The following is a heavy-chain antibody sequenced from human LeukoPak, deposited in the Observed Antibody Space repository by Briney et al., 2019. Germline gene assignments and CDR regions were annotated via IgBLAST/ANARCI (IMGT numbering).Heavy chain of an antibody. J-gene: IGHJ6*03. CDR3: AREVVVVVPAAMGGYYYMDV. D-gene: IGHD2-2*01. Sequence: ASVKVSCKASGYTFTGYYMHWVRQAPGQGLEWMGWINPNSGGTNYAQKFQGRVTMTRDTSISTAYMELSRLRSDDTAVHYCAREVVVVVPAAMGGYYYMDVWGKGTTVTVSS. CDR2: INPNSGGT. CDR1: GYTFTGYY. V-gene: IGHV1-2*02.